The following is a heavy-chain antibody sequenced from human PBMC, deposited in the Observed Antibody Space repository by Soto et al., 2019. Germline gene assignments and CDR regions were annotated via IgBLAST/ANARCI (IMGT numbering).Heavy chain of an antibody. CDR1: GGSISSSSYY. Sequence: QLQLQESGPGLVKPSETLSLTCTVSGGSISSSSYYWGWIRQPPGKGLEWIGSIYYSGRTYYNPSLKSRVTISVDTSKNQFSLKLSSVTAADTAVYYCARQQLWLHFDYWGQGTLVTVSS. D-gene: IGHD5-18*01. V-gene: IGHV4-39*01. CDR2: IYYSGRT. CDR3: ARQQLWLHFDY. J-gene: IGHJ4*02.